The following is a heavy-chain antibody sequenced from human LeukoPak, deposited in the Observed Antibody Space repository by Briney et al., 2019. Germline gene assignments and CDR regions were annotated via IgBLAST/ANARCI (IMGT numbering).Heavy chain of an antibody. CDR2: FSGTGGGT. J-gene: IGHJ4*02. CDR1: GFTVSSYG. V-gene: IGHV3-23*01. D-gene: IGHD6-13*01. Sequence: GGTLRLSCAASGFTVSSYGMTWVRQAPGKGLQWVSSFSGTGGGTYYADSVKGRFTISRDNSKNTLYLQMNSLRAEDTAVYYCAKDRHYGSSWHGAGDYWGQGTLVTVSS. CDR3: AKDRHYGSSWHGAGDY.